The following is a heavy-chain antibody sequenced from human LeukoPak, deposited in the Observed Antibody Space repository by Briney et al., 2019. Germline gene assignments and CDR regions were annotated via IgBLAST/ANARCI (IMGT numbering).Heavy chain of an antibody. CDR2: ISGRGTST. J-gene: IGHJ4*02. V-gene: IGHV3-23*01. CDR1: GFTFSNYA. Sequence: GGSLRLSCAASGFTFSNYAMSWVRQSPGKGLEWVSAISGRGTSTYYADSVKGRFTVSRDNSKNTLYLQMNSLRPEDTAVYYCAKGPDSGRFDYWGQGTLVTVSS. D-gene: IGHD6-25*01. CDR3: AKGPDSGRFDY.